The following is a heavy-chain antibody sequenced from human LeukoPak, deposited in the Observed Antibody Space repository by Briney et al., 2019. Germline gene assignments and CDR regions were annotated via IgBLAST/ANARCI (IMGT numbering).Heavy chain of an antibody. J-gene: IGHJ5*02. CDR3: ASRTVEYSSSFWFDP. CDR1: GGSFSGYY. Sequence: PSETLSLTCAVYGGSFSGYYWSWIRQPPGKGLEWIGEINHSGSTNYNPSLKSRVTISVDTSKNQFSLKLSSATAADTAVYYCASRTVEYSSSFWFDPWGQGTLVTVSS. D-gene: IGHD6-6*01. CDR2: INHSGST. V-gene: IGHV4-34*01.